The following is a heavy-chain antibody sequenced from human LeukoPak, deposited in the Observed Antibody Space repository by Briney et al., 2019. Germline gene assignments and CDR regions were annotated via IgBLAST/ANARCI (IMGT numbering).Heavy chain of an antibody. V-gene: IGHV3-48*01. J-gene: IGHJ6*03. Sequence: GGSLRLSCAASGFTFSSYIMNWVRQAPGKGLEWVSYISSGSSTIYYADSVKGRFTISRDNAKDSLYLQINSLRAEDMAVYYCARALGSSGNYWSYYYYMDVWGKGTTVTVSS. CDR3: ARALGSSGNYWSYYYYMDV. CDR2: ISSGSSTI. CDR1: GFTFSSYI. D-gene: IGHD3-22*01.